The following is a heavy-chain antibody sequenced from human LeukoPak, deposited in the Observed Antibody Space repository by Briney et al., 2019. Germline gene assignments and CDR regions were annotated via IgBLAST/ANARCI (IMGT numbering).Heavy chain of an antibody. CDR3: AAETRSPHYSDY. CDR2: IVVGSGNT. CDR1: GFTFTSSA. J-gene: IGHJ4*02. D-gene: IGHD2-21*01. V-gene: IGHV1-58*01. Sequence: SVKVSCKASGFTFTSSAVQWVRQARGQRLEWIGWIVVGSGNTNYAQKFQERVTITRGMSTSTAYMELSSLRSEDTAVYYCAAETRSPHYSDYWGQGTLVTVSS.